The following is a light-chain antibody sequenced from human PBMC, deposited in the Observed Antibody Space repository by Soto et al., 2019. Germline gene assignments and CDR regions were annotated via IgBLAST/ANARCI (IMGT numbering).Light chain of an antibody. Sequence: EIMLTLSPATLSLSPGERATLSCRASQSVSSYLAWYQQKPGQAPRLLIYDASNRATGIPARFSGSGSGTDFTLTISSLEPEDFAVYYCQQRSNWPPYTFGQGTKLEIK. J-gene: IGKJ2*01. CDR3: QQRSNWPPYT. CDR1: QSVSSY. V-gene: IGKV3-11*01. CDR2: DAS.